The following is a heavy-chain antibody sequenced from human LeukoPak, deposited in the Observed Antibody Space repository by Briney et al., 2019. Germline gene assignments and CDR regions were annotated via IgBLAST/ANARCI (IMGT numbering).Heavy chain of an antibody. J-gene: IGHJ4*02. Sequence: GGSLRLSCLASGFTFRDYYMTWMPPAPGKGLEWISFISSRGTTTDYADSVKGRFTISRDNANSTLFLQMNSLRAEDTAVYYWARDRGSNNYFDQWGQGNLVTVSS. D-gene: IGHD2-2*01. CDR3: ARDRGSNNYFDQ. CDR2: ISSRGTTT. V-gene: IGHV3-11*01. CDR1: GFTFRDYY.